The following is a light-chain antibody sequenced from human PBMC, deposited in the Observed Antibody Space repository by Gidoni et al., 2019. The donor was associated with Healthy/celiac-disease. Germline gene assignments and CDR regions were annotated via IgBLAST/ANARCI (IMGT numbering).Light chain of an antibody. CDR3: LLSYRGAGWV. CDR2: DTS. CDR1: TGAVTSGHY. Sequence: QEPSMNVSPGGTVTLTCGSSTGAVTSGHYPYWFQQKPGQAPRTLIYDTSNKHSWTPARFSGSLLGGKAALTLSGAQPEDEAEYYCLLSYRGAGWVFGGGTKLTVL. V-gene: IGLV7-46*01. J-gene: IGLJ2*01.